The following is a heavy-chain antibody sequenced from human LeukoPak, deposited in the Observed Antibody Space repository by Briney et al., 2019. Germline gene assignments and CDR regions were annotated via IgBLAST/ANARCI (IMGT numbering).Heavy chain of an antibody. V-gene: IGHV1-2*02. J-gene: IGHJ4*02. CDR1: GYTSTGYY. D-gene: IGHD6-19*01. CDR3: ARGRYSSGPIDY. Sequence: ASVKVSCKASGYTSTGYYMHWVRQAPGQGLEWMGWINPNSGGTNYAQKFQGRVTMTRDTSISTAYMELSRLRSDDTAVYYCARGRYSSGPIDYWGQGTLVTVSS. CDR2: INPNSGGT.